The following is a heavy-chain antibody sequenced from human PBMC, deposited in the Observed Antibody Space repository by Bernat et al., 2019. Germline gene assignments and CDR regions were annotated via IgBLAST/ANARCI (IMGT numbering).Heavy chain of an antibody. CDR3: ARGPWWTHNWFDP. V-gene: IGHV3-33*01. CDR2: IWYDGSNK. D-gene: IGHD2-15*01. J-gene: IGHJ5*02. Sequence: QVQLVESGGGVVQPGRSLRLSCAASGFTFSSYGMHWVRQAPGKGLEWVAVIWYDGSNKYYADSVKGRFTISRDNSKNTLYLQMNSLRAEDTAVYYCARGPWWTHNWFDPWGQGTLVTVSS. CDR1: GFTFSSYG.